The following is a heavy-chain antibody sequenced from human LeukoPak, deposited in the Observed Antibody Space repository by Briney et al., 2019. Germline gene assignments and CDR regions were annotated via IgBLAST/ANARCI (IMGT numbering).Heavy chain of an antibody. V-gene: IGHV3-30*18. CDR3: AKEYCSSTSCYYLFWFDP. CDR2: ISYDGSNK. Sequence: GGSLRLSCAASGFTFSSYGMHWVRQAPGKGLEWAAVISYDGSNKYYADSVKGRFTISRDNSKNTLYLQMNSLRAEDTAVYYCAKEYCSSTSCYYLFWFDPWGQGTLVTVSS. D-gene: IGHD2-2*01. J-gene: IGHJ5*02. CDR1: GFTFSSYG.